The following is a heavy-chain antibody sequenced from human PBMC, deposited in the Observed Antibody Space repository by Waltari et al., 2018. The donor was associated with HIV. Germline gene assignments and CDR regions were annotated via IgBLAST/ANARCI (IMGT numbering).Heavy chain of an antibody. D-gene: IGHD3-22*01. CDR3: ARDHYYGSSGYYSDY. CDR1: GYTFTNSG. Sequence: QVHLVQSGAELRTPGASVTVSCKASGYTFTNSGIPWGRQAPGQGLEWMGWISGYNGDTKYAQKVRGRVTMTTDTSTSTAYLEMGSLRFDDTAVYYCARDHYYGSSGYYSDYWGQGTLVTVSS. J-gene: IGHJ4*02. V-gene: IGHV1-18*01. CDR2: ISGYNGDT.